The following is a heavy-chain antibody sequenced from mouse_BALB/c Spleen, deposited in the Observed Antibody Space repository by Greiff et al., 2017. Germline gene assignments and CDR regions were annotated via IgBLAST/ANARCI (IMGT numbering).Heavy chain of an antibody. Sequence: EVHLVESGGGLVQPGGSRKLSCAASGFTFSSFGMHWVRQAPEKGLEWVAYISSGSSTIYYADTVKGRFTISRDNPKNTLFLQMTSLRSEDTAMYYCARGGYYYAMDYWGQGTSVTVSS. V-gene: IGHV5-17*02. CDR3: ARGGYYYAMDY. CDR1: GFTFSSFG. CDR2: ISSGSSTI. J-gene: IGHJ4*01.